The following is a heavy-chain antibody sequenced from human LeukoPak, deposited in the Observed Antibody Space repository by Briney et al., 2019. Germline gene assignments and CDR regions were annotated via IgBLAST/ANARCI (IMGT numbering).Heavy chain of an antibody. D-gene: IGHD6-19*01. V-gene: IGHV3-74*01. CDR1: GFTFSTYW. Sequence: GGSLRLSCAASGFTFSTYWMHWVRQAPGKGLVWVSRVNSDGSSTSYADSVKGRFTTSRDNAKNTLYLQMNSLGAEDTAVYYCARGLNSGWYAPLCFDPWGQGTLVTVSS. CDR3: ARGLNSGWYAPLCFDP. J-gene: IGHJ5*02. CDR2: VNSDGSST.